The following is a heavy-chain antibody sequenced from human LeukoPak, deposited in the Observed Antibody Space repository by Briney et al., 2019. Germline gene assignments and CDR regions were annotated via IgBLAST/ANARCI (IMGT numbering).Heavy chain of an antibody. CDR3: AKSVRYYDFWSGYYEDY. CDR1: GFTFSSYA. V-gene: IGHV3-23*01. Sequence: PGGSLRLSCAASGFTFSSYAMSWVRQAPGKGLEWVSAISGSGGSTYYADSVKGRFTISRDNSKNTLYLQMNSLRAEDTAVYYCAKSVRYYDFWSGYYEDYWGQGTLVTVSS. J-gene: IGHJ4*02. CDR2: ISGSGGST. D-gene: IGHD3-3*01.